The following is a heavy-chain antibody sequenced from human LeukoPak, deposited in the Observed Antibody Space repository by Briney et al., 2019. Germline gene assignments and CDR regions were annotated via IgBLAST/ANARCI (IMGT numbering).Heavy chain of an antibody. CDR1: GFTFSSYA. J-gene: IGHJ4*02. CDR3: ASQSRGSYRYTLRY. D-gene: IGHD3-16*02. Sequence: PGGSLRLSCAASGFTFSSYAMSWIRQPPGKGLEWIGEINHSGSTNYNPSLKSRVTISVDTSKNQFSLKLSSVTAADTAVYYCASQSRGSYRYTLRYWGQGTLVTVSS. V-gene: IGHV4-34*01. CDR2: INHSGST.